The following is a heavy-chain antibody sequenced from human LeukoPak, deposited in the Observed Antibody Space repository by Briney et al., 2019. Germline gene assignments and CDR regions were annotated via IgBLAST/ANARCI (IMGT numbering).Heavy chain of an antibody. CDR1: GFTFSSYG. J-gene: IGHJ1*01. D-gene: IGHD6-19*01. Sequence: GGSLRLSCAASGFTFSSYGMHWVRQAPGKGLEWVAVISYDGSNKYYADSVKGRFTISRDNSKNTLYLQMNSLRAEDTAVYYCAKDYLDSSGWGYFQHWGQGTLVTVSS. CDR3: AKDYLDSSGWGYFQH. CDR2: ISYDGSNK. V-gene: IGHV3-30*18.